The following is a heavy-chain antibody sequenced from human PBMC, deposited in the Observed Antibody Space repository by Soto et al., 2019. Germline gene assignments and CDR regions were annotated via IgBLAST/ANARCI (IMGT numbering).Heavy chain of an antibody. D-gene: IGHD6-19*01. V-gene: IGHV3-30*18. Sequence: QVQLVESGGGEVQPGRSLKLSCAASGFTFSTYGMHWVRQAPGKGLEWVAVISNDGSNTYYADSVKGRFTFSRDNSKNTLYLQMNSLRADDTAIYYCAKQGTVAGHFDHWGQGTLVTVSS. CDR3: AKQGTVAGHFDH. CDR1: GFTFSTYG. CDR2: ISNDGSNT. J-gene: IGHJ4*02.